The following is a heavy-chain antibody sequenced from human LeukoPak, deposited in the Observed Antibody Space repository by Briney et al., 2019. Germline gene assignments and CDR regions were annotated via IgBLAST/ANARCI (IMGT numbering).Heavy chain of an antibody. D-gene: IGHD1-14*01. CDR3: ARRRITRFDS. J-gene: IGHJ5*01. Sequence: GESLKISCQGSGDGFTDFWIAWVRQKPGKGLESMGVIYPKDSDTKYSQSFQGQVTISADKSIATVYLQWSSLEASDTAMYYCARRRITRFDSWGQGSLVTVSS. CDR1: GDGFTDFW. V-gene: IGHV5-51*01. CDR2: IYPKDSDT.